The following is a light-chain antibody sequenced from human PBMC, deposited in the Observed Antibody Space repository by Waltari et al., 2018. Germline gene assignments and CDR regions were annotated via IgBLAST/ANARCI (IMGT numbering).Light chain of an antibody. CDR2: WAS. CDR1: QNILYSSDPKNY. V-gene: IGKV4-1*01. CDR3: QQYYGIPFT. Sequence: DIVLTQSPDSLAVSLGERATINCKSTQNILYSSDPKNYLAWSQQKAGQPPKLLIDWASTRESGVPDRFSGSGSGTDFTLTISSLQAGDVAVYYCQQYYGIPFTFGPGTKVEIK. J-gene: IGKJ3*01.